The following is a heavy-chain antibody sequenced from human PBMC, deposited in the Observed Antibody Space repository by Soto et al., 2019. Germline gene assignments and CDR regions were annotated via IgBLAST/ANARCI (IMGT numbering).Heavy chain of an antibody. D-gene: IGHD3-3*02. CDR3: ARGPF. J-gene: IGHJ4*02. CDR2: INEDGSAK. Sequence: EVQLVESGGGVVQPGGSLRLSCAVSGFTFGNQWMSWVRQAPGKGLEWVANINEDGSAKSHVDSVEGRFTISRDNAKNSLYLQMHSLRVEDAAVYYCARGPFWGQGTLVTVSS. V-gene: IGHV3-7*01. CDR1: GFTFGNQW.